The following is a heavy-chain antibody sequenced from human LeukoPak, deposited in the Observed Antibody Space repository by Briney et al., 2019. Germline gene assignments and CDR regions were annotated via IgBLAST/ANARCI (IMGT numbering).Heavy chain of an antibody. V-gene: IGHV3-21*01. CDR3: ARESPTRVEDY. J-gene: IGHJ4*02. CDR2: ISSSSSYI. Sequence: KAGGSLGLSCAASGFTFSSYSMNWVRQAPWKGLEWVSSISSSSSYIYYADSVKGRFTISRDNAKNSLYLQMNSLRAEDTAVYYCARESPTRVEDYWGQGTLVTVSS. D-gene: IGHD2-15*01. CDR1: GFTFSSYS.